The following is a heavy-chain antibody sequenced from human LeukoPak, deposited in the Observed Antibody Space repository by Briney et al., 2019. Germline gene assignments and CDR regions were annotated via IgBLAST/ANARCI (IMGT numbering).Heavy chain of an antibody. D-gene: IGHD3-16*01. Sequence: GGSLRLSCAASGFTFSNYWMSCVRQAPGKGLEWVANIKQDGSEKYYVDSVKGRFTISRDNAKNSLYLQMSSLRAEDTAVYYCARGGRGIIDYWGQGTLVTVSS. CDR1: GFTFSNYW. CDR3: ARGGRGIIDY. CDR2: IKQDGSEK. V-gene: IGHV3-7*01. J-gene: IGHJ4*02.